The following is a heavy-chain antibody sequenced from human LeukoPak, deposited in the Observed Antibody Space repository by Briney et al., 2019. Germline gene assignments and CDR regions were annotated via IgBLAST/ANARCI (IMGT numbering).Heavy chain of an antibody. J-gene: IGHJ3*01. CDR2: MNPSGVTT. Sequence: GRSLRLSCAASGFTFSSYGMHWVRQAPGKGLEWVSAMNPSGVTTDSAASVRGRFTISRDNSKNTLYLQMSSLRAEDTALYYCAKGRSAVRDTFDFWGQGTVVTVSS. V-gene: IGHV3-23*01. CDR3: AKGRSAVRDTFDF. D-gene: IGHD3-10*01. CDR1: GFTFSSYG.